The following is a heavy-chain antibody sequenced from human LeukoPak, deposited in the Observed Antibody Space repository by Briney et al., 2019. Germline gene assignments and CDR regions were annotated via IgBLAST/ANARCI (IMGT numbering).Heavy chain of an antibody. V-gene: IGHV1-18*01. CDR3: ARGRDEAAASFDY. Sequence: ASVKVSCKASGYSFNIYDINWIRQAAGQGLEWMGWINPDSGATNYAQKLQGRVTMTTDTSTSTAYMELRSLRSDDTAVYYCARGRDEAAASFDYWGQGTLVTVSS. CDR1: GYSFNIYD. J-gene: IGHJ4*02. CDR2: INPDSGAT. D-gene: IGHD2-15*01.